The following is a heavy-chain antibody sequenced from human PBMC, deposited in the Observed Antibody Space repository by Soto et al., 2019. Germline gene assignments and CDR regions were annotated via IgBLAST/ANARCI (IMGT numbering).Heavy chain of an antibody. CDR2: ISYDGSNK. CDR3: AKGEGVSGSYYGMDV. D-gene: IGHD1-26*01. Sequence: QVQLVESGGGVVQPGRSLRLSCAASGFTFSSYGMHWVRQAPGKGLEWVAVISYDGSNKYYADSVKGRFTISRDNSKNTLYLQMNSLRAEDTAVYYCAKGEGVSGSYYGMDVWGQGTTVTVSS. CDR1: GFTFSSYG. V-gene: IGHV3-30*18. J-gene: IGHJ6*02.